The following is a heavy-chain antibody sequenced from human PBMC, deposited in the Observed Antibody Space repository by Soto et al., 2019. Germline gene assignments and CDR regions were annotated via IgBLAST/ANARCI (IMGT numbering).Heavy chain of an antibody. Sequence: SQTRPRTWTVAGDPINNNDHFCTWIRRKPREGLEWIGYTDYCGATYYSPSLKMRVSISLHKSQNFFSLQLTSVTAADSAVYHGATNNGAYCYDSVSWGKGTLVSLSS. CDR1: GDPINNNDHF. V-gene: IGHV4-30-4*01. D-gene: IGHD3-22*01. CDR2: TDYCGAT. CDR3: ATNNGAYCYDSVS. J-gene: IGHJ5*02.